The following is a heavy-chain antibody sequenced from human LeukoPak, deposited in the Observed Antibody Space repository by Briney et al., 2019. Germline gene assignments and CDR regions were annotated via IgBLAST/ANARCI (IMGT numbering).Heavy chain of an antibody. V-gene: IGHV3-21*01. Sequence: GGSLRLSCAASGFTFSSYSMNWVRQAPGKGLEWVSSISSSSGYIYYADSVKGRFTISRDNAKNSLYLQMNSLRAEDTAVYYCARDRLTDYGDYEYNWFDPWGQGTLVTVSS. CDR2: ISSSSGYI. J-gene: IGHJ5*02. CDR1: GFTFSSYS. CDR3: ARDRLTDYGDYEYNWFDP. D-gene: IGHD4-17*01.